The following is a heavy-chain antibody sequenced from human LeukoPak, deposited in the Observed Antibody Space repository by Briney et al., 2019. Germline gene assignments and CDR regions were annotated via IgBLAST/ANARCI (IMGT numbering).Heavy chain of an antibody. Sequence: PAGSLKLSCATSGFTFSGSSMHWVRQAPGKGLEWVGRIRSKANSYATVYAESVKGRFTISRDNSKTTAYLQMNSLKTEDTAVYYCSTRITGTTGTDYWGQGTLVTVSS. V-gene: IGHV3-73*01. CDR3: STRITGTTGTDY. CDR1: GFTFSGSS. D-gene: IGHD1/OR15-1a*01. CDR2: IRSKANSYAT. J-gene: IGHJ4*02.